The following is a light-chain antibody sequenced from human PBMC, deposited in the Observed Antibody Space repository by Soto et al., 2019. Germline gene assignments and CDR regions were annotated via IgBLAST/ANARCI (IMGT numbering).Light chain of an antibody. CDR2: GTS. CDR3: QTSHSGLIGLI. J-gene: IGLJ1*01. CDR1: GSNLATGVD. Sequence: QAVVTQPPSVSGAPGQRVTIACTGNGSNLATGVDVHWYRQFPGRAPKLLLSGTSHRPSGVPDRFSGSKSGTSASLAITGRQADDEADYYCQTSHSGLIGLIFGTGTKVTVL. V-gene: IGLV1-40*01.